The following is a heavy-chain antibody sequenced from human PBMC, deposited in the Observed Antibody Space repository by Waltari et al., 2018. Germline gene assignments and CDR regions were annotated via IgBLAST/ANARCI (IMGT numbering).Heavy chain of an antibody. Sequence: QVQLVQSGAGVKKPGASVKVSCRVSGYSLTESALHWLRQAPGKGLGWLGGFDTGEGEAVYAREFQGRVTMTEYTSKDTAYMELSSLTYEDWAVYYCTRGRVGYCSVGTCYSRWFDPWGQVTLVTVSS. J-gene: IGHJ5*02. CDR1: GYSLTESA. V-gene: IGHV1-24*01. CDR3: TRGRVGYCSVGTCYSRWFDP. CDR2: FDTGEGEA. D-gene: IGHD2-15*01.